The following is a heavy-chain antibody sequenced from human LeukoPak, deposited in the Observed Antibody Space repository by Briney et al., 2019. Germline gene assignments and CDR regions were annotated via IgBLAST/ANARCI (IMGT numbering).Heavy chain of an antibody. V-gene: IGHV1-69*05. CDR1: GGTFSSYA. CDR2: IIPIFGTA. Sequence: AASVKVSCKASGGTFSSYAISWVRQAPGQGLEWMGGIIPIFGTANYAQKFQGRVTITRDTSASTAYMELSSLRSEDTAVYYCARDRRIAVAAAYNWFDPWGQGTLVTVSS. D-gene: IGHD6-19*01. J-gene: IGHJ5*02. CDR3: ARDRRIAVAAAYNWFDP.